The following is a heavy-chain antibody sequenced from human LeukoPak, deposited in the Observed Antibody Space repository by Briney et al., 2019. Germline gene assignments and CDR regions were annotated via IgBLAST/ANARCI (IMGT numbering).Heavy chain of an antibody. J-gene: IGHJ4*03. CDR3: ATGEGYCSRTNCYFDY. V-gene: IGHV3-7*01. CDR1: GFIFSNYW. D-gene: IGHD2-2*01. Sequence: GGSLRLSCAASGFIFSNYWMSWVRQAPGKGLEWVANIKQDGSEKYYVDSVKGRFTISRDNAEKSLYLQMISLRAEDTAVYYCATGEGYCSRTNCYFDYWGQGTLVTVSS. CDR2: IKQDGSEK.